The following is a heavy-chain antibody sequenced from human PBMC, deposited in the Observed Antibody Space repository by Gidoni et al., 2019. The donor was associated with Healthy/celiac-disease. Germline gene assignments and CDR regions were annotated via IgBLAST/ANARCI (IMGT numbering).Heavy chain of an antibody. CDR3: AMYYYDSSGGY. V-gene: IGHV3-23*01. Sequence: EVQLLESGGGLVQTGGSLRLSWDASGFTFSSYAMRWVRQAPGKGLEGCSAISGSGGSAYYAEPVKSRFTISRDNSKNTLYLQMNSLRAEDTAVYYCAMYYYDSSGGYWGQGTLVTVSS. J-gene: IGHJ4*02. CDR2: ISGSGGSA. CDR1: GFTFSSYA. D-gene: IGHD3-22*01.